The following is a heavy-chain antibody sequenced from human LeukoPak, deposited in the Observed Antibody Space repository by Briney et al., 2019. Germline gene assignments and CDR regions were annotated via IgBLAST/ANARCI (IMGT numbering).Heavy chain of an antibody. J-gene: IGHJ4*02. V-gene: IGHV5-51*01. CDR1: GFDFTAYG. CDR2: IYPGGSNG. CDR3: ARHFHSAWFCF. Sequence: KTGESQKISCKCSGFDFTAYGIAWVRQMPGKGLEWMGNIYPGGSNGRYSPSFQGQVTMSADKSITTVYSQWSSLKASDTAMYYCARHFHSAWFCFWGQGSLVTVSS. D-gene: IGHD3-9*01.